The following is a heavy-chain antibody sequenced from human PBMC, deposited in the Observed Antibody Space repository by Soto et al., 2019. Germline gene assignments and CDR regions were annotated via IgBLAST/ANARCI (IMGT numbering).Heavy chain of an antibody. J-gene: IGHJ6*02. D-gene: IGHD1-26*01. V-gene: IGHV3-30*03. CDR2: ISYDSTKT. CDR1: GFTFNSYG. Sequence: GGSLRLSCAASGFTFNSYGMHWVRQGPGNGLEWVAFISYDSTKTYYADSVKGRFTISRDNSNSALYVQMNSLTGEDTAVYYYARTRSAWSDFHYYSLDVWGQGTTVTVSS. CDR3: ARTRSAWSDFHYYSLDV.